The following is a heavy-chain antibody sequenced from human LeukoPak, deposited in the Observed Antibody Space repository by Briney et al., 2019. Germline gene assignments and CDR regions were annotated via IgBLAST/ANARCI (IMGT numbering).Heavy chain of an antibody. Sequence: PSETLSLTCTVSGGSISSYYWSWIRQPPGKGLEWIGYIYYSGSTNYNPSLKSRVTVSVDTSKNQFSLNLISVTAADTAVYYCARASSYTGRLGWWGQGTLVTVSS. J-gene: IGHJ4*02. CDR1: GGSISSYY. V-gene: IGHV4-59*08. D-gene: IGHD2-2*01. CDR3: ARASSYTGRLGW. CDR2: IYYSGST.